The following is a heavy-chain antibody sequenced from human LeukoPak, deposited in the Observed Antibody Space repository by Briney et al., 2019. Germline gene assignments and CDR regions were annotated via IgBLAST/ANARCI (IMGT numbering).Heavy chain of an antibody. V-gene: IGHV3-11*01. CDR2: ISSSGSTI. Sequence: GGSLRLSCAASGFTFSDYYMSWIRQAPGQGLEWVSYISSSGSTIYYADSVKGRFTISRDNAKNSLYLQMNSLRAEDTAVYYCARGGLAAAGVKYYFDYWGQGTLVTVSS. J-gene: IGHJ4*02. CDR1: GFTFSDYY. D-gene: IGHD6-13*01. CDR3: ARGGLAAAGVKYYFDY.